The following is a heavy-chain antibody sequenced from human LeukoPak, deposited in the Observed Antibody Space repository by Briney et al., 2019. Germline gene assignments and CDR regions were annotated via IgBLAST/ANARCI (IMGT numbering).Heavy chain of an antibody. D-gene: IGHD6-13*01. Sequence: GSLRLSCAASGFTVSSNYMSWVRQAPGKGLEWVSVIYSGGSTYYADSVKGRFTISRDNSKNTLYLQMNSLRAEDTAVYYCASARGGGIAAAGTGEFDYWGQGTLVTVSS. J-gene: IGHJ4*02. CDR3: ASARGGGIAAAGTGEFDY. CDR2: IYSGGST. V-gene: IGHV3-66*01. CDR1: GFTVSSNY.